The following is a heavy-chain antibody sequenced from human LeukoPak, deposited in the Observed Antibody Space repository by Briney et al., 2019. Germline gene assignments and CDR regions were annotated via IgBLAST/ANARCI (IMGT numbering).Heavy chain of an antibody. CDR1: GFTFSGFA. CDR3: AKMKGHPLPKYYMDV. V-gene: IGHV3-23*01. Sequence: GGSLLLSCAASGFTFSGFAMSWVRRPPGKGLEWVSGISGSGDNTLYADSVKGRFTISRDNSKNTLYLEMNSLRAEDTAIYYCAKMKGHPLPKYYMDVWGRGTTVSVSS. J-gene: IGHJ6*01. D-gene: IGHD1-26*01. CDR2: ISGSGDNT.